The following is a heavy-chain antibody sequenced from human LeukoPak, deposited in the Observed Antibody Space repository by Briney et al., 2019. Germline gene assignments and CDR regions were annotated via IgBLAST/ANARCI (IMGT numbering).Heavy chain of an antibody. D-gene: IGHD2-2*01. CDR2: INPSGHIT. J-gene: IGHJ4*02. CDR3: ARDPRYCSSTSCRMPIDY. Sequence: ASVKVSCKASGYIFTNHWMHWVRQAPGQGLEWMGVINPSGHITRNAQKFQGRVTITADKSTSTAYMELSSLRSEDTAVYYCARDPRYCSSTSCRMPIDYWGQGTLVTVSS. V-gene: IGHV1-46*01. CDR1: GYIFTNHW.